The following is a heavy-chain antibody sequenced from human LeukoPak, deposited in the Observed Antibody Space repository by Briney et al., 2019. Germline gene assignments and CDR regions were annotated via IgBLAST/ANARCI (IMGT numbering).Heavy chain of an antibody. CDR2: ISGSDGST. J-gene: IGHJ4*02. Sequence: GGSLRLSCAASGFTFSSYAMSWVRQAPGKGLEWVSAISGSDGSTYYADSVKGRFTISRDNSKKTLYLQMSSLRADDTAVYFCAKEGGIVVAGGRDYWGQGTLVTVSS. CDR1: GFTFSSYA. CDR3: AKEGGIVVAGGRDY. D-gene: IGHD6-19*01. V-gene: IGHV3-23*01.